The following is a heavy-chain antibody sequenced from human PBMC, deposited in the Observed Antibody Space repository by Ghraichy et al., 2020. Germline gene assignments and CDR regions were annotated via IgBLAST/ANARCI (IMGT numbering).Heavy chain of an antibody. D-gene: IGHD3-16*01. Sequence: SETLSLTCTVSGGSISSAGYYWTWIRQHPGKGLEWIGYIYYSGSTSYNPSLKSRVTISVDTSKNQFSLKLSSVTAADTAVYYCARWNYDYVWRTLDYWGQGTLVTVSS. J-gene: IGHJ4*02. CDR1: GGSISSAGYY. CDR2: IYYSGST. V-gene: IGHV4-31*03. CDR3: ARWNYDYVWRTLDY.